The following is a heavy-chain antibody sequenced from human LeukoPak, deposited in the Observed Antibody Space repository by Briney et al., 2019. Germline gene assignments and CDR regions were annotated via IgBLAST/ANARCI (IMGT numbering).Heavy chain of an antibody. CDR1: GGSISSYY. J-gene: IGHJ4*02. V-gene: IGHV4-4*07. Sequence: PSETLSLTCTVSGGSISSYYWSWIRQPAGKGLEWIGRIYTSGSTNYNASLKSRVSMSVDTSKNQFSLKLSSVTAADTAVFYCARENSGSYREFDYWGQGTLVTVSS. CDR2: IYTSGST. CDR3: ARENSGSYREFDY. D-gene: IGHD1-26*01.